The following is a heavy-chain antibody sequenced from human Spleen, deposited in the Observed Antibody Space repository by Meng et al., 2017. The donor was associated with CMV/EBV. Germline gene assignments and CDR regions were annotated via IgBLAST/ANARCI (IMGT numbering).Heavy chain of an antibody. D-gene: IGHD6-19*01. J-gene: IGHJ4*02. Sequence: GGSLRLSCAASGFTFSSYSMNWVRQAPGKGLEWIATIVGDSNYIYYADSLRGRFTISRDNAKNSLFLQMNTLRVEDTAVYFCARGWLRKSFDLWGQGILVTVSS. V-gene: IGHV3-21*01. CDR3: ARGWLRKSFDL. CDR2: IVGDSNYI. CDR1: GFTFSSYS.